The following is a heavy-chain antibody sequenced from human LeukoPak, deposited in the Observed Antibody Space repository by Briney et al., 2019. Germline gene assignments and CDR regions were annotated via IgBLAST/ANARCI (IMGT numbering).Heavy chain of an antibody. J-gene: IGHJ6*03. Sequence: PSETLSLTCTVSGGSISSGSYYWSWIRQPAGKGLEWIGRIYYSGSTNYNPSLKSRVTISVDTSKNQFSLKLSSVTAADTAVYYCARTTEAHSWRTRYYDYYMDVWGKGTTVTVSS. CDR3: ARTTEAHSWRTRYYDYYMDV. CDR1: GGSISSGSYY. D-gene: IGHD6-13*01. V-gene: IGHV4-61*10. CDR2: IYYSGST.